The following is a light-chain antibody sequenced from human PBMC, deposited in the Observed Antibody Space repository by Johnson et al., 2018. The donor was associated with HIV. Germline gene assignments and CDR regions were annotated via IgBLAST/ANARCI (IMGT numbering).Light chain of an antibody. CDR3: GTWDSSLSAYV. CDR1: NSNIGRHS. V-gene: IGLV1-51*02. Sequence: QSVLTQPPSVSAAPGQRVTFSCSGSNSNIGRHSVSWYQQLPGTAPKLLIYGNNKRPSGIPDRFSGSKSGTSATLGITGLQTGDEADYYCGTWDSSLSAYVFGTGTKVTVL. J-gene: IGLJ1*01. CDR2: GNN.